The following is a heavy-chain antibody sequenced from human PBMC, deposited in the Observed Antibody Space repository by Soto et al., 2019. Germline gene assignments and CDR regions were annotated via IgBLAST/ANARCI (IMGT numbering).Heavy chain of an antibody. Sequence: QVQLQESGPGLVKPSQTLSLTCTVSGGSISSGGYYWSWIRQHPGKGLEWIGYIYYRGSTYYNPSLKSRVTISVDPSKNQFSLKLGSVTAADTAVYYCARTKKRGDSSGYYMPDYYYGMDVWGQGTTVTVSS. CDR2: IYYRGST. V-gene: IGHV4-31*03. CDR1: GGSISSGGYY. CDR3: ARTKKRGDSSGYYMPDYYYGMDV. D-gene: IGHD3-22*01. J-gene: IGHJ6*02.